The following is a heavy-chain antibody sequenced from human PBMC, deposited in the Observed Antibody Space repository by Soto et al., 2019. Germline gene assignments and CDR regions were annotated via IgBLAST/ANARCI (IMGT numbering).Heavy chain of an antibody. V-gene: IGHV4-59*08. CDR1: GGSISNSF. J-gene: IGHJ4*02. Sequence: QVQLQESGPGLVKPSETLSLTCTVSGGSISNSFWNWIRHPPGKELEWIGNIHYSGSTNYNPSLTSRGTISVNTSNHHFSLRRTSVTAAYTAVYYCARTLSGNSYGPLDYWGQGILVTVSS. CDR3: ARTLSGNSYGPLDY. CDR2: IHYSGST. D-gene: IGHD5-18*01.